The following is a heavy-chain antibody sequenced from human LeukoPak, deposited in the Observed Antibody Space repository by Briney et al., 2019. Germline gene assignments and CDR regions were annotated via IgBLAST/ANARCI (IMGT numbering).Heavy chain of an antibody. J-gene: IGHJ4*02. CDR1: GYTLTELS. CDR3: VALAN. V-gene: IGHV1-24*01. CDR2: FDPEDGET. Sequence: ASVKVSCKVSGYTLTELSMHWVRQAPGKGLEWMGRFDPEDGETIYAQKFQGRVTLTRNTSISTAYMELSSLRSEDTAVYYCVALANWGQGTLVTVSS. D-gene: IGHD6-19*01.